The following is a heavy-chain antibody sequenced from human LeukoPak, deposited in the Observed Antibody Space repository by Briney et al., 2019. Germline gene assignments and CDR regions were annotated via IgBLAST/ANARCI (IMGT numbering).Heavy chain of an antibody. D-gene: IGHD6-19*01. CDR2: ISSSSSTI. Sequence: PGGSLRLSCAASGFTFSSYSMNWVRQAPGKGLEWVSYISSSSSTIYYADSVKGRFTTSRDNAKNSLYLQMNSLRAEDTAVYYCARGSHSSGWHYLFDYWGQGTLVTVSS. J-gene: IGHJ4*02. CDR3: ARGSHSSGWHYLFDY. CDR1: GFTFSSYS. V-gene: IGHV3-48*01.